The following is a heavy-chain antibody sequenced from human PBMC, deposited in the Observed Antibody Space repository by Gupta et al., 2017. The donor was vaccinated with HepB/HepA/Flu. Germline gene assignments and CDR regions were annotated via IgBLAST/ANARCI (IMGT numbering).Heavy chain of an antibody. V-gene: IGHV1-8*01. CDR3: ARGNWGLVVPAPNDY. J-gene: IGHJ4*02. D-gene: IGHD2-15*01. Sequence: QVQLVQSGAEVKKPGASVQVPFKASGYTFTSYDIHWVRQAPGQGLEWMGWMNPNSGNSGSAQKFQGRVTMTRNTSISTAYIELNNLRSEDTAVYYCARGNWGLVVPAPNDYWGQGTLVTVSS. CDR2: MNPNSGNS. CDR1: GYTFTSYD.